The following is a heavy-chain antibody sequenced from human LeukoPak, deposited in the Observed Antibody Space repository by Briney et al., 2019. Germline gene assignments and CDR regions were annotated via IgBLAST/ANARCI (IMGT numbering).Heavy chain of an antibody. D-gene: IGHD6-19*01. J-gene: IGHJ5*02. CDR2: MNPNSGNT. Sequence: ASVKVSCKASGGTFSGYAISWVRQAPGQGLEWMGWMNPNSGNTDYAQKFQGRLTITRNTSISTAYMELSSLRSEDTAVYYCAGDSSGWYHWFDPWGQGTLVTVSS. CDR3: AGDSSGWYHWFDP. V-gene: IGHV1-8*03. CDR1: GGTFSGYA.